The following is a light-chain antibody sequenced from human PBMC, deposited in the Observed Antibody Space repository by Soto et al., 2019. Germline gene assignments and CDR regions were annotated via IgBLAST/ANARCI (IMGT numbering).Light chain of an antibody. J-gene: IGKJ4*01. CDR2: DAS. CDR1: QSISHW. CDR3: QHHKSYPLT. V-gene: IGKV1-5*01. Sequence: DIQMTQSPATLSASVGDSVTITCRASQSISHWLAWYQQKPGKAPKFLIYDASSLESGVPSRFSGXGSGKYFRXATSRVQHADFASDYCQHHKSYPLTFGGGTKVDIK.